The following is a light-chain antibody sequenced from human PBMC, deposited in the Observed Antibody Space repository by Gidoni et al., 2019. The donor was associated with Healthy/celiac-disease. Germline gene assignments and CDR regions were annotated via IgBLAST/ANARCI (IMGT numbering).Light chain of an antibody. CDR2: RNN. CDR3: AAWDDSLSGPWV. J-gene: IGLJ3*02. V-gene: IGLV1-47*01. Sequence: SWTPGQRVTISCSGSSSNIGSNYVYWYQQLPGTAPKLLIYRNNQRPSGVPDRFSGSKSGTSASLAISGPRSEDEADYYCAAWDDSLSGPWVFGGGTKLTVL. CDR1: SSNIGSNY.